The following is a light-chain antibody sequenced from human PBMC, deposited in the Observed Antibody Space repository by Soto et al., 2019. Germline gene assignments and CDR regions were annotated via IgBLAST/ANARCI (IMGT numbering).Light chain of an antibody. V-gene: IGKV1-9*01. CDR1: QSINTF. CDR2: AAS. CDR3: QQQRSYSLT. J-gene: IGKJ4*02. Sequence: DKQFSHTLSPLSASLEDKVTITCRASQSINTFLAWYQQKPGKAPKLLIYAASSLQSGVPPRLCGGGSGTEFSLPIISLLPDDCVTVYCQQQRSYSLTFGEGTKVDIK.